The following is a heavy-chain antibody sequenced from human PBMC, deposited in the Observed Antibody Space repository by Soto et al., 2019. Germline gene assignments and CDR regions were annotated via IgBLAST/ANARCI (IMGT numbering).Heavy chain of an antibody. Sequence: GGSLRLSCAASGFTFSGSAMHWVRQASGKGLEWVGRIRSKANSYATAYAASVKGRFTISRDDSKNTAYLQMTSLKTEDTAVYYCTRRLGGDYGMDVWGQGTTVTVSS. CDR1: GFTFSGSA. J-gene: IGHJ6*02. CDR3: TRRLGGDYGMDV. CDR2: IRSKANSYAT. D-gene: IGHD1-26*01. V-gene: IGHV3-73*01.